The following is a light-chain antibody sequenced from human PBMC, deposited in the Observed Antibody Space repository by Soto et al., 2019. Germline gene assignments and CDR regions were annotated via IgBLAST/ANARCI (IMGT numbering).Light chain of an antibody. J-gene: IGLJ2*01. V-gene: IGLV4-69*01. CDR1: SGHSSYA. CDR2: LNSDGSH. Sequence: QPVLTQSPSASASLGASGKLTCTLSSGHSSYAIAWHQQQPEKGPRYLMKLNSDGSHSKGDGIPDRFSGSSSGAERYLTISSLQAEDEADYHCQTWGTGIQVFGGGTKLTVL. CDR3: QTWGTGIQV.